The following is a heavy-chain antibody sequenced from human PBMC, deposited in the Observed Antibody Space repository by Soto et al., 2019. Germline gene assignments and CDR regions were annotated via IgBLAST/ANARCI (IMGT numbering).Heavy chain of an antibody. CDR2: ISSSSSVI. V-gene: IGHV3-48*01. Sequence: EVQLVESGGGLVQPGGSLRLSCATSGFILSDCAMNWVRQAPGKGLEWVSYISSSSSVIDYADSVQGRFTVSRDNARNSLYLQMNSLRAEDTAVYYCARDLSWGSNWYYYMDVWGKGTTVTVSS. CDR1: GFILSDCA. J-gene: IGHJ6*03. D-gene: IGHD7-27*01. CDR3: ARDLSWGSNWYYYMDV.